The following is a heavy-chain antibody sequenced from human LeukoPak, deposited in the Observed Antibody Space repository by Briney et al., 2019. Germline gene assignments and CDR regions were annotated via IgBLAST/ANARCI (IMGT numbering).Heavy chain of an antibody. D-gene: IGHD2-2*01. Sequence: GGSLRLSCAASGFTFSSYSMNWVRQAPGKGLEWVSYISSSSSTIYYADSVKGRFTISRDNAKNSLYLQMNSLRAEDTAVYYCASIPEGYCSSTSCYGYWYFDLWGRGTLVTVSS. CDR2: ISSSSSTI. CDR3: ASIPEGYCSSTSCYGYWYFDL. CDR1: GFTFSSYS. V-gene: IGHV3-48*04. J-gene: IGHJ2*01.